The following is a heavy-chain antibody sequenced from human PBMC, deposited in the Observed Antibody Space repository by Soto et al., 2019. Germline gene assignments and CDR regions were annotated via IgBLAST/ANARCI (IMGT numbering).Heavy chain of an antibody. V-gene: IGHV1-69*13. CDR1: GGTFSSYA. CDR3: GKGGYYYGMDV. D-gene: IGHD3-16*01. CDR2: IIPIFGTA. J-gene: IGHJ6*02. Sequence: WXSVKVSCKASGGTFSSYAISWVRQAPGQGLEWMGGIIPIFGTANYAQKFQGRVTITADESTSTAYMELSSLRSEDTAVYYCGKGGYYYGMDVWGQGTTVTVSS.